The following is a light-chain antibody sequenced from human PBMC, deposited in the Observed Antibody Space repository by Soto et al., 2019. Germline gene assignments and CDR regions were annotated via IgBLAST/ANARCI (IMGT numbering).Light chain of an antibody. CDR1: SGSIASNY. CDR2: EDN. CDR3: QSYDSDTVI. Sequence: NFMLTQPHSVSESPGQTVTISCTRSSGSIASNYVQWYQQRPGSSPTIVIYEDNQRPSGVPDRFSGSIDSSSSSASLTVSGLKSEDEADYYRQSYDSDTVIFGGGTKQTVL. J-gene: IGLJ2*01. V-gene: IGLV6-57*01.